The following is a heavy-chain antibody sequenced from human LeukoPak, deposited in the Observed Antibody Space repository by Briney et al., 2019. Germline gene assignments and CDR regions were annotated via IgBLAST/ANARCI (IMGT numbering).Heavy chain of an antibody. V-gene: IGHV4-59*01. D-gene: IGHD3-22*01. CDR2: IYYSGST. CDR3: ASGYYYKFDY. CDR1: GGSISNYY. Sequence: SETLSLTCTVSGGSISNYYWSWIRQPPGKGLEWIGYIYYSGSTNYSPSFKSRVTISLDTSKIQFYLRLSAVTAADTAIYYCASGYYYKFDYWGQGTLVTVS. J-gene: IGHJ4*02.